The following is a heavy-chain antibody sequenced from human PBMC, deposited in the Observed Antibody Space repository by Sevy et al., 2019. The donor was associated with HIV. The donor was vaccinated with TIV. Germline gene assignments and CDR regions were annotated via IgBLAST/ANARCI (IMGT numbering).Heavy chain of an antibody. CDR3: AKDWGRDGYNQVADAFDI. Sequence: GGSLRLSCAASGFTFSSYAMSWVRQAPGKGLEWVSAISGSGGSTYYADSVKGRFTISRDNSKNTLYLQMNSLRAEDTAVYYCAKDWGRDGYNQVADAFDIWGQGTMVTVSS. J-gene: IGHJ3*02. CDR1: GFTFSSYA. CDR2: ISGSGGST. D-gene: IGHD3-16*01. V-gene: IGHV3-23*01.